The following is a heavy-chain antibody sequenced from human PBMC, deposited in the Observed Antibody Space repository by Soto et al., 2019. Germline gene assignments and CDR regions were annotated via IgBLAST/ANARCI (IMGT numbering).Heavy chain of an antibody. Sequence: DVQLVESGGGLVQPGGSLRLSCAAAGISVISNYMTWVRQAPGKGLGWVSVIYSGGAAFYADSVKGRFTVSRDKSRNTLFLQMNSLRVEDTAVYYCARDSPGGDGDYYFDCWGQGTLVTVSS. CDR3: ARDSPGGDGDYYFDC. CDR1: GISVISNY. CDR2: IYSGGAA. D-gene: IGHD4-17*01. V-gene: IGHV3-66*01. J-gene: IGHJ4*02.